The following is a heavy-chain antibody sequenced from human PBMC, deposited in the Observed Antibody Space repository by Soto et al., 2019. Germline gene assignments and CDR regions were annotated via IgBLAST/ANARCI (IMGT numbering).Heavy chain of an antibody. CDR3: ARENDSSGYSHAFDI. V-gene: IGHV1-69*01. D-gene: IGHD3-22*01. J-gene: IGHJ3*02. Sequence: QVQLVQSGAEVKKPGSSVKVSCKASGGTFSSYAISWVRQAPGQGLEWMGGFIPIFGTANYAQKFQGRVTITADESTRTAYMELSSLSSEDTAVYYCARENDSSGYSHAFDIWVQWTMVTVSS. CDR1: GGTFSSYA. CDR2: FIPIFGTA.